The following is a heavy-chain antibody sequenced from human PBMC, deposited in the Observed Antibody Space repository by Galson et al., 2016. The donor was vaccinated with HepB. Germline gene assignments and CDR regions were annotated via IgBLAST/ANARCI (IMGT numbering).Heavy chain of an antibody. V-gene: IGHV1-8*01. CDR3: AREPRHLYSQGYYGMDV. CDR2: MNPNSGNT. D-gene: IGHD2-15*01. CDR1: GYTFTNYD. J-gene: IGHJ6*02. Sequence: SVKVSCKASGYTFTNYDISWVRQASGQGLEWVGWMNPNSGNTGYAEKFQDRVTMTRDTSKSTAYMELSSLRSEDTAVYYCAREPRHLYSQGYYGMDVWGQGTTVTVSS.